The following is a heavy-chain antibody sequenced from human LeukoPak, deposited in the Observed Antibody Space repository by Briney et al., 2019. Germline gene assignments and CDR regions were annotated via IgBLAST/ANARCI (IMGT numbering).Heavy chain of an antibody. CDR3: ARASSSWYGYHAFDI. CDR1: GYSFTSYW. D-gene: IGHD6-13*01. J-gene: IGHJ3*02. CDR2: IYPGDSDT. V-gene: IGHV5-51*01. Sequence: GESLKISCKGSGYSFTSYWIGWVRQMPGKGLEWMGIIYPGDSDTRYSPSFQGQVTISADKSISTAYLQWSSLKASDTAMYYCARASSSWYGYHAFDIWGQGTMVTVSS.